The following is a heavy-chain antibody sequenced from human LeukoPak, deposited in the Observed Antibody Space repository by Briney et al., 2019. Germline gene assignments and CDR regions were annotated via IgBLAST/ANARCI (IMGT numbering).Heavy chain of an antibody. V-gene: IGHV1-69*04. CDR3: AITGVGARKYYFDY. Sequence: SVKVSCKASGGTFSSYAISWVRQAPGQGLEWMGRIIPILGIANYAQKFQGRVTITADKSTSTAYMELSSLRSEDTAVYYCAITGVGARKYYFDYWGQGTLVTVSS. CDR2: IIPILGIA. D-gene: IGHD1-26*01. CDR1: GGTFSSYA. J-gene: IGHJ4*02.